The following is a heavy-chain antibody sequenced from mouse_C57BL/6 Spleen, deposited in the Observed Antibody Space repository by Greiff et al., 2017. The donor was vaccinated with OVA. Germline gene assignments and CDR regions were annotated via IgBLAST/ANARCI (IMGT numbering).Heavy chain of an antibody. J-gene: IGHJ3*01. D-gene: IGHD1-1*01. CDR2: IRSKSNNYAT. Sequence: EVQLQESGGGLVQPKGSLKLSCAASGFSFNTYAMNWVRQAPGKGLEWVARIRSKSNNYATYYADSVKDRFTISRDDSESMLYLQMNNLKTEDTAMYYCVRHAITTEFAYWGQGTLVTVSA. CDR1: GFSFNTYA. CDR3: VRHAITTEFAY. V-gene: IGHV10-1*01.